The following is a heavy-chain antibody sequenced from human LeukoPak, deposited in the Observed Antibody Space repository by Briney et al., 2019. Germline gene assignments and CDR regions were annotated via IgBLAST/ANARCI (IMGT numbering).Heavy chain of an antibody. Sequence: QPGGSLSPSCASSGFTFSSCAMRWLRQAPPKGLEGVSTISGSGGSTYYEASVKGRFTISRDNSKNTLYLQLNSVSAEDTAVYYCASGLIAAAGFDFWGQGTLVTVSS. V-gene: IGHV3-23*01. CDR1: GFTFSSCA. D-gene: IGHD6-13*01. J-gene: IGHJ4*02. CDR2: ISGSGGST. CDR3: ASGLIAAAGFDF.